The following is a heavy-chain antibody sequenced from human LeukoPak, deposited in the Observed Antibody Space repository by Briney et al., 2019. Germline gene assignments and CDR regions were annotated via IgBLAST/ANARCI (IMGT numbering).Heavy chain of an antibody. J-gene: IGHJ6*03. CDR1: GGSISSYY. D-gene: IGHD3-10*01. CDR2: IYYSGST. CDR3: ARGNAGSYYNAYYYYYMDV. V-gene: IGHV4-59*01. Sequence: SETLSLTCTVSGGSISSYYWSWIRQPPGKGLEWIGYIYYSGSTNYNPSLKSRVTISVDTSKNQFSLKLSSVTAADTAVYYCARGNAGSYYNAYYYYYMDVWGKGTTVTISS.